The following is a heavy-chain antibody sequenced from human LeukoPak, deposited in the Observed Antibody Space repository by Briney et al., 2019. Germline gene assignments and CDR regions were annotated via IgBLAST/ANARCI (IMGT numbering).Heavy chain of an antibody. V-gene: IGHV3-48*02. Sequence: GGSLRLSCAVSGFTFNTYGINWVRQAPGKGLEWVSYIRSPSSTIYYADSVKGRFTISRDNAKNSLYLQMDSLRDEDTAVYYCARDRDYAFDYWGQGTLVTVSS. D-gene: IGHD4-17*01. CDR1: GFTFNTYG. CDR3: ARDRDYAFDY. CDR2: IRSPSSTI. J-gene: IGHJ4*02.